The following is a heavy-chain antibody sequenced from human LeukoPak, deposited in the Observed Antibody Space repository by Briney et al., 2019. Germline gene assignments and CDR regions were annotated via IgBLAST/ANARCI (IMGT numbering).Heavy chain of an antibody. CDR1: GFTFSSYA. J-gene: IGHJ4*02. Sequence: GGSLRLSCAASGFTFSSYAMSWVRQAPGKGLEWISAISDSGGSTYDADSVKGRSTISRDNSKNTLYLQMNSLRAEDTAVYYCAKDTSIGRYCTNGVCSPFDYWGQGTLVTVSS. V-gene: IGHV3-23*01. CDR2: ISDSGGST. CDR3: AKDTSIGRYCTNGVCSPFDY. D-gene: IGHD2-8*01.